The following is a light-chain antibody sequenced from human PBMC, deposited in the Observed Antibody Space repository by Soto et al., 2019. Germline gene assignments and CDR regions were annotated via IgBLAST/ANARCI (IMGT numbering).Light chain of an antibody. CDR3: QQFGNSPYN. Sequence: EIVLTQSPGTLSLSPGERATLSCRASQSVSSSYLAWYQQKPGQAPRLLIYGASSRATGIPDRFSGSGSGTDFTLTISRLEPEDFEVYYCQQFGNSPYNFGQGTRLEIK. CDR1: QSVSSSY. V-gene: IGKV3-20*01. CDR2: GAS. J-gene: IGKJ2*01.